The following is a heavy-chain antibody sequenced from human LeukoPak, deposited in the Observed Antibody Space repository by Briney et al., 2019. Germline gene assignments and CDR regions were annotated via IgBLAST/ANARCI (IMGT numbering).Heavy chain of an antibody. D-gene: IGHD6-13*01. CDR1: GFTFNNAW. J-gene: IGHJ4*02. Sequence: KSGGSLRLSCAASGFTFNNAWMNWVRQAPGKGLEWVGRIKSKTDDGTTDYAAPVEGRFTISRDDSKNTLYLQMNSLKTEDTAVYYCTTNPFISWFCWGQGTLVTVSS. V-gene: IGHV3-15*07. CDR3: TTNPFISWFC. CDR2: IKSKTDDGTT.